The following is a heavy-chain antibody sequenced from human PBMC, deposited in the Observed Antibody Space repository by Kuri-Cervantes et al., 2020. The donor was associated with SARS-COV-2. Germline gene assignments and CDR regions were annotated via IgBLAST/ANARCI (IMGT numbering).Heavy chain of an antibody. Sequence: GGSLRLSCKGSGYSFTNYWIAWVRQMPGKGLEWMGIIYPGDSDTKYSPSFQGQVTISADKSISTAFLQWSSLKASDTAMYYCARRAYGEQVDYYYMDVWGKGTTGTVSS. J-gene: IGHJ6*03. CDR3: ARRAYGEQVDYYYMDV. CDR1: GYSFTNYW. D-gene: IGHD4-17*01. V-gene: IGHV5-51*01. CDR2: IYPGDSDT.